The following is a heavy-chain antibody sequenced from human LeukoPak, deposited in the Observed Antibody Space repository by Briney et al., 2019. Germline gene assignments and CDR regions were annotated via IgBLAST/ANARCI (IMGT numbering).Heavy chain of an antibody. CDR1: GFTFSSYS. J-gene: IGHJ6*03. CDR2: ISSSSSTI. Sequence: GGSLRLSCAASGFTFSSYSTNWVRQAPGKGLEWVSYISSSSSTIYYADSVKGRFTISRDNAKNSLYLQMNSLRAEDTAVYYCARDSGYSGSPDYYYYYMDVWGKGTTVTVSS. D-gene: IGHD1-26*01. CDR3: ARDSGYSGSPDYYYYYMDV. V-gene: IGHV3-48*01.